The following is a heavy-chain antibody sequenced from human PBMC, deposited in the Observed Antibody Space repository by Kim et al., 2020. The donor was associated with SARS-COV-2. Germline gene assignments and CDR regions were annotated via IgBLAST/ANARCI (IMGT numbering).Heavy chain of an antibody. D-gene: IGHD3-22*01. J-gene: IGHJ4*02. CDR1: GFTFDDYA. CDR2: ISWNSGSI. V-gene: IGHV3-9*01. CDR3: AKGYYYDSSGYVDY. Sequence: GGSLRLSCAASGFTFDDYAMHWVRQAPGKGLEWVSGISWNSGSIGYADSVKGQFTISRDNAKNSLYLQMNSLRAEDTALYYCAKGYYYDSSGYVDYWGQGTLVTVSS.